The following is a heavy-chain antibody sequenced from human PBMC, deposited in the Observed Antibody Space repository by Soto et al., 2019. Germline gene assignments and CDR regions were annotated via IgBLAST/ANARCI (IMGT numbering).Heavy chain of an antibody. CDR2: INHSGST. J-gene: IGHJ4*02. V-gene: IGHV4-34*01. D-gene: IGHD2-15*01. CDR3: ARGPGWRLDL. CDR1: GGSFSGYY. Sequence: PSETLSLTCAVYGGSFSGYYWSWIRQPPGKGLEWIGEINHSGSTNYNPSLKSRVTISVDTSKNQFSLKLSSVTAADTAVYYRARGPGWRLDLWGQGTLVTVSS.